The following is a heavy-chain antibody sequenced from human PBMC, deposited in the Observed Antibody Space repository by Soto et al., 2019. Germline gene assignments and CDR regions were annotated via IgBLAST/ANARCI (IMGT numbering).Heavy chain of an antibody. V-gene: IGHV4-31*03. CDR3: ARAISTRGNGMDV. Sequence: GPGPPSETLTLTCTVSGASISSGGSYWSWIRQHPGKALEWIGYIYYSGNTYYNPSLKSRLTISVDTSKNQFSLKLSSVTAADTAVYYCARAISTRGNGMDVWGQGTRVTVS. D-gene: IGHD3-16*01. CDR2: IYYSGNT. J-gene: IGHJ6*02. CDR1: GASISSGGSY.